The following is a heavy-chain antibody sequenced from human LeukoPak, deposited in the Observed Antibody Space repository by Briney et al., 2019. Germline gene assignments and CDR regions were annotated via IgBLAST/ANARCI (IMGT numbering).Heavy chain of an antibody. CDR2: IYYSGSP. J-gene: IGHJ6*03. CDR3: ARGVDSMVRGVRGYYYYMDV. Sequence: SETLSLTCTVSGGSISSSSYYWGWIRQPPGKGLEWIGSIYYSGSPYYNPSLKSRVTISVDTSKNQFSLKLSSVSAADTAVYYCARGVDSMVRGVRGYYYYMDVWGKGTTVTVSS. V-gene: IGHV4-39*07. D-gene: IGHD3-10*01. CDR1: GGSISSSSYY.